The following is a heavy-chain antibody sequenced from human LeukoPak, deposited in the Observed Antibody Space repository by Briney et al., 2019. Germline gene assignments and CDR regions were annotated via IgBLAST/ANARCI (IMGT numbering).Heavy chain of an antibody. V-gene: IGHV1-8*01. CDR1: GYTFTNYD. Sequence: ASVKVSCKSSGYTFTNYDVNWVRQAAGQGLEWLGWMNPNSYNTGSAQKFQGRVTMTRNTSISTAYLELSSLRSEDTAVYYCARGNYDGYYLDYWGQGTLVTVSS. D-gene: IGHD4-23*01. CDR2: MNPNSYNT. J-gene: IGHJ4*02. CDR3: ARGNYDGYYLDY.